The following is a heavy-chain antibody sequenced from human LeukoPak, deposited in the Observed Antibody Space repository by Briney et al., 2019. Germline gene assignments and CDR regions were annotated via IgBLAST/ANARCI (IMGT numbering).Heavy chain of an antibody. Sequence: SVKVSCKASGGTFSSYAISWVRQAPGQGLEWMGRIMPIFGIANYAQKFQGRVTITADKSTSTAYMELSSLRSEDTAVYYCAREGYYDSSGYYPPAYYFDYWGQGTLVTVSS. CDR2: IMPIFGIA. CDR1: GGTFSSYA. J-gene: IGHJ4*02. CDR3: AREGYYDSSGYYPPAYYFDY. D-gene: IGHD3-22*01. V-gene: IGHV1-69*04.